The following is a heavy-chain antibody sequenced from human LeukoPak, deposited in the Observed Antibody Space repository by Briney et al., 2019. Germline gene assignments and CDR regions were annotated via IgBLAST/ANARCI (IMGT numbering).Heavy chain of an antibody. CDR1: GFTFRSYA. V-gene: IGHV3-30-3*01. J-gene: IGHJ6*03. CDR2: ISSDGNNK. CDR3: ARAQARCRVWNYYYMDV. Sequence: GGSLRLSCTASGFTFRSYALHWVRQAPGKGLEWVAVISSDGNNKSYADSVKGRFTISRDNSKNTLDLQMNSLRIEDTAVYYCARAQARCRVWNYYYMDVWGKGTTVTVSS. D-gene: IGHD2-15*01.